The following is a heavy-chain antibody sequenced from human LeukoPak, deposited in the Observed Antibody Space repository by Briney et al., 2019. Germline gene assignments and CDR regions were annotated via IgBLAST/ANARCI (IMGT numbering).Heavy chain of an antibody. J-gene: IGHJ4*02. Sequence: SETLSLTCTVSGASISDYYYSWLRQPPGKGLEWIGYIYYSGSTNYNPSLQSRVTISVDTSKNQFSLRLSSVTAADTAVYYCARCLAAQKFDYWGQGTLVTVSS. CDR2: IYYSGST. V-gene: IGHV4-59*01. CDR1: GASISDYY. CDR3: ARCLAAQKFDY. D-gene: IGHD6-6*01.